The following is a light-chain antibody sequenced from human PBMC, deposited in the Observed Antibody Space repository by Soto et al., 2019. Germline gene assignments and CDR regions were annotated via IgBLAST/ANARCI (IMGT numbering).Light chain of an antibody. J-gene: IGKJ2*01. CDR2: DAS. CDR3: QQRSNWPT. V-gene: IGKV3-11*01. Sequence: EIVLTQSPATLSLSPGGRATLSCRASQSVNSYLAWYQQKPGQAPRLLIYDASNRATGIPARFSGSGSGTDFTLTISSLEPEDFAVYYCQQRSNWPTFGQGTKLEIK. CDR1: QSVNSY.